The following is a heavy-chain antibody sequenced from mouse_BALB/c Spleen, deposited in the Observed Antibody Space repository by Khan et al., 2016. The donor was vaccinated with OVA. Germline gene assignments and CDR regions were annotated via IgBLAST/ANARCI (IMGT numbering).Heavy chain of an antibody. CDR1: GYTFTSYW. V-gene: IGHV1-52*01. Sequence: VQLQQSGAELVRPGASVKLSCKASGYTFTSYWMHWVKQRPGQGLEWIGMIDPSDSETNYNQMFKDKATLTVDKFSSPAYMQLSSLTSEDSAVYYCTRREKYGYDPSWFAYWGQGTLVTVSA. CDR3: TRREKYGYDPSWFAY. J-gene: IGHJ3*01. CDR2: IDPSDSET. D-gene: IGHD2-2*01.